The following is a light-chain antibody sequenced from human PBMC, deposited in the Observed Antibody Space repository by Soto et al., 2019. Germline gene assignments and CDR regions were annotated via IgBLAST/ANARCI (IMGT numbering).Light chain of an antibody. Sequence: QSVLTQPASVSGSPGQSITISCTGTSSDVGAYNYVSWYQQYPGKAPKLMIYHVSNRPSGVSNRFSGSKSGNSASLTISGLQGEDEAAYYCNSYPTTSTYVFGTGTKLTVL. CDR2: HVS. CDR3: NSYPTTSTYV. J-gene: IGLJ1*01. CDR1: SSDVGAYNY. V-gene: IGLV2-14*01.